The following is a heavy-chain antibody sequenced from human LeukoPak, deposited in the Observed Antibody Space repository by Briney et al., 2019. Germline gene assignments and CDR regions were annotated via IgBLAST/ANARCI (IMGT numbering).Heavy chain of an antibody. D-gene: IGHD1-14*01. CDR2: INGDGSVT. J-gene: IGHJ4*02. Sequence: GGSLRLSCAASGFTFSSFWMHWVRQAPGKGLVWVSCINGDGSVTGYAGSAKGRFTISRDNAKNTLYLQMNSLRAEDTGVYYCTRGTSTRSDYWGPGTLVTVSS. CDR3: TRGTSTRSDY. CDR1: GFTFSSFW. V-gene: IGHV3-74*01.